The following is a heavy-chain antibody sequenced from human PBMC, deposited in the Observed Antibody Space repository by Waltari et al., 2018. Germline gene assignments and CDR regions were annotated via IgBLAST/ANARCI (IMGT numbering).Heavy chain of an antibody. D-gene: IGHD1-7*01. CDR3: ARARYNWNWGPLGY. CDR2: MNPKSGNT. V-gene: IGHV1-8*03. Sequence: QVQLVQSGAEVKKPGASVKVSCKASGYTFTSYDINWVRQAPGQGLEWMGWMNPKSGNTDYAQKFQGRVTITRNTSISTAYMELSSLRSEDTAVYYGARARYNWNWGPLGYWGQGTLVTVSS. CDR1: GYTFTSYD. J-gene: IGHJ4*02.